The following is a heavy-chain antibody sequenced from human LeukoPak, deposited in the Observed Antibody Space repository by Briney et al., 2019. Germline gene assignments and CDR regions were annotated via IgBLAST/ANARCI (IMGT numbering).Heavy chain of an antibody. CDR1: GSTFRTYW. J-gene: IGHJ6*03. D-gene: IGHD1-26*01. Sequence: GGSLRLSCAASGSTFRTYWMHWVRQVPGKGLVWVSRISSDGSSTIYADSVKGRFTISRDNANNTLYLQMNSLRGEDTAVYYCAREWALPGAYYMDVWGKGTTVTVSS. CDR3: AREWALPGAYYMDV. CDR2: ISSDGSST. V-gene: IGHV3-74*01.